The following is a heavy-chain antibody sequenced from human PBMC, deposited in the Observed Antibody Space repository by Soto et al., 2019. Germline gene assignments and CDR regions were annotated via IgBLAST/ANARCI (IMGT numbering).Heavy chain of an antibody. D-gene: IGHD3-16*01. CDR1: GGTFSSYA. CDR3: ARGRESLGVDTFDY. Sequence: QVQLVQSGAEVKKPGSSVKVSYKASGGTFSSYAISWVRQAPGQGLEWMGGIIPIFGTANYAQKFQGRVTITADESTSTAYMELSSLRSEDTAVYYCARGRESLGVDTFDYWGQGTLVTVSS. V-gene: IGHV1-69*12. J-gene: IGHJ4*02. CDR2: IIPIFGTA.